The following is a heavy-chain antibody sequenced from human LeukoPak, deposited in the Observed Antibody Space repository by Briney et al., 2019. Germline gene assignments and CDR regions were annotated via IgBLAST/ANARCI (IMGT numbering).Heavy chain of an antibody. CDR3: ARAPSEIGGYYPEYFRH. CDR1: GFTFSSYW. D-gene: IGHD3-22*01. CDR2: IKSDGTT. J-gene: IGHJ1*01. V-gene: IGHV3-74*01. Sequence: GGSLRLSCAASGFTFSSYWMHWVRQAPGKGPVWVSRIKSDGTTNYADSVKGRFTISRDNAKNTLSLQMNSLRAEDTGVYYCARAPSEIGGYYPEYFRHWGQGTLVTVSS.